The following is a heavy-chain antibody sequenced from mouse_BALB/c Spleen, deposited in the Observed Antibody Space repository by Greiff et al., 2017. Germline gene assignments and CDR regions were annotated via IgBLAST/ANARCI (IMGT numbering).Heavy chain of an antibody. D-gene: IGHD2-2*01. CDR3: TRGYDGAWFAY. CDR2: IYPGNSDT. V-gene: IGHV1-5*01. Sequence: VQLQQSGTVLARPGASVKMSCKASGYSFTSYWMHWVKQRPGQGLEWIGAIYPGNSDTSYNQKFKGKAKLTAVTSASTAYMELSSLTNEDSAVYYCTRGYDGAWFAYWGQGTLVTVSA. J-gene: IGHJ3*01. CDR1: GYSFTSYW.